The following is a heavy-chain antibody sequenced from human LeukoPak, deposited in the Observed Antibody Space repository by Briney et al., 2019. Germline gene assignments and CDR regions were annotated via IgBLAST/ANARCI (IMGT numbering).Heavy chain of an antibody. CDR2: INPNSGGT. Sequence: GASVKVSCKASGYTFIGYYMHWVRQAPGQGLEWMGWINPNSGGTNYAQKFQGRVTMTRDTSISTAYMELSRLRSDDTAVYYCARGAQLWLPPRIYYFDYWGQGTLVTVSS. J-gene: IGHJ4*02. CDR1: GYTFIGYY. D-gene: IGHD5-18*01. CDR3: ARGAQLWLPPRIYYFDY. V-gene: IGHV1-2*02.